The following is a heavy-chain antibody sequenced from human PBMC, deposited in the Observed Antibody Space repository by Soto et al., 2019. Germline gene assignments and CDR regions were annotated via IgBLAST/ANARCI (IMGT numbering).Heavy chain of an antibody. J-gene: IGHJ6*02. V-gene: IGHV4-30-2*01. CDR1: GGSISSGGYS. Sequence: QLQLQESGSGLVKPSQTLSLTCAVSGGSISSGGYSWSWIRQPPGKGLEWIGYIYHSGTTYYNPYLRSRGTISVDRSKNQCSLKLSSVTAADTAVYYCARAHYGDYGYGMDVWGQGTTVTVSS. D-gene: IGHD4-17*01. CDR2: IYHSGTT. CDR3: ARAHYGDYGYGMDV.